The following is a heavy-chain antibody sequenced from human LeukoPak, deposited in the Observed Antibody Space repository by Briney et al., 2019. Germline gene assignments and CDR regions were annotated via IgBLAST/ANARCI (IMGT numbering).Heavy chain of an antibody. CDR1: GGSISSYY. CDR2: IYTSGST. D-gene: IGHD2-2*01. J-gene: IGHJ6*02. Sequence: SETQSLTCAVSGGSISSYYWSWIRQPAGKGLEWIGRIYTSGSTNYNPSLKSRVTMSVDTSKNQFSLKLSSVTAADTAVYYCARDQLLSHYYYYGMDVWGQGTTVTVSS. CDR3: ARDQLLSHYYYYGMDV. V-gene: IGHV4-4*07.